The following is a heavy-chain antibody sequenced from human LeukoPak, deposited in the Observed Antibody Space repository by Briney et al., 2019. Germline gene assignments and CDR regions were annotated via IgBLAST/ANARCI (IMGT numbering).Heavy chain of an antibody. CDR2: IYHSGST. J-gene: IGHJ4*02. CDR1: GGSISSSSYY. V-gene: IGHV4-39*07. CDR3: ARDSHYDFWSGYRQPYYFDY. D-gene: IGHD3-3*01. Sequence: SETLSLTCTVSGGSISSSSYYWGWIRQPPGKGLEWIGSIYHSGSTYYNPSLKSRVTISVDTSKNQFSLRLSSVTAADTAVYYCARDSHYDFWSGYRQPYYFDYWGQGTLVTVSS.